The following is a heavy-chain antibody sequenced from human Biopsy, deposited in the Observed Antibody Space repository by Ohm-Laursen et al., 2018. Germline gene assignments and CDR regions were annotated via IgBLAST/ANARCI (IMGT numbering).Heavy chain of an antibody. V-gene: IGHV4-59*08. CDR1: GGSISSYY. J-gene: IGHJ3*02. CDR2: VYYSGST. D-gene: IGHD3-22*01. CDR3: GRREVVITHDAFDT. Sequence: GTLSHTCTVSGGSISSYYWTWIRQPPGKGLEWIGDVYYSGSTNRNPSLKSRVTILVDTSKNQFSLKLNSVTAADTAVYYCGRREVVITHDAFDTWGQGTMVTVSS.